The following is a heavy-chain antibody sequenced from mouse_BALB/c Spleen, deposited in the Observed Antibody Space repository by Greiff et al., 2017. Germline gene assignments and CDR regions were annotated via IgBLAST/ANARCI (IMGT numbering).Heavy chain of an antibody. J-gene: IGHJ4*01. Sequence: VKLVESGPGLVAPSQSLSITCTVSGFSLTSYGVHWVRQPPGKGLEWLGVIWAGGSTNYHSALMSRLSISKDNSKSQVFLKMNSLQTDDTAMYYCARMYGNYGAMDYWGQGTSVTVAS. V-gene: IGHV2-9*02. CDR3: ARMYGNYGAMDY. CDR2: IWAGGST. CDR1: GFSLTSYG. D-gene: IGHD2-10*02.